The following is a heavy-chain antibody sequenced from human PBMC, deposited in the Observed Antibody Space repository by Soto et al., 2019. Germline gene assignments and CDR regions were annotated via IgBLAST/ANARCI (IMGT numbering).Heavy chain of an antibody. CDR2: IFYSGST. Sequence: PAETLSLTCTVSGVSLSSYYWILIRQPPGKRLEGIGYIFYSGSTNYNPSLKSRGTISVDTSKNQFSLKLSSVTAADTAVYYCARRYGGAFDFWGQGTMVTVSS. J-gene: IGHJ3*01. CDR3: ARRYGGAFDF. D-gene: IGHD3-10*01. CDR1: GVSLSSYY. V-gene: IGHV4-59*08.